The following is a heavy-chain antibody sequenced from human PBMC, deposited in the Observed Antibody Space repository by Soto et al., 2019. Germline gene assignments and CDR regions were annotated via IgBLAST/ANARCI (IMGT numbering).Heavy chain of an antibody. V-gene: IGHV3-43D*03. CDR3: AKALDDRSSSWNLDY. CDR2: ISWDGGST. Sequence: EGSLRLSCAASGFTFDDYAMHWVRQAPGKGLEWVSLISWDGGSTYYADSVKGRFTISRDNSKNSLYLQMNSLRAEDTALYYCAKALDDRSSSWNLDYWGQGTLVTVSS. J-gene: IGHJ4*02. D-gene: IGHD6-13*01. CDR1: GFTFDDYA.